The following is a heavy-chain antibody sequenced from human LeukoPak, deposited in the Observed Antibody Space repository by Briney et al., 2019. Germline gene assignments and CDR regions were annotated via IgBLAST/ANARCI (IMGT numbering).Heavy chain of an antibody. CDR2: ISHDGGIA. CDR1: GFTFSSHG. J-gene: IGHJ4*02. D-gene: IGHD2/OR15-2a*01. V-gene: IGHV3-23*01. Sequence: PGGSLRLSCAASGFTFSSHGVSWVRQSPGKGLEWVATISHDGGIAFYADSVKGRFTISRDNSKNTLNPQMNSLRGEDTALYYCARGVDHTTKYYAFWGQGTLVTVSS. CDR3: ARGVDHTTKYYAF.